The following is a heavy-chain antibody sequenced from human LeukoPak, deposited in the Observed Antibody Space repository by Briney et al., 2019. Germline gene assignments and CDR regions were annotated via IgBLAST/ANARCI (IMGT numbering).Heavy chain of an antibody. V-gene: IGHV3-7*01. CDR3: ATQAFSNFDY. J-gene: IGHJ4*02. CDR1: EITFRSYW. CDR2: IKQDGSEA. D-gene: IGHD4-11*01. Sequence: PGGSLRLSCVGSEITFRSYWMSWVRQAPGKGLEWLANIKQDGSEAYYADSVQGRFTISRDNAKNSLFLQMSSLRAEDTAVYYCATQAFSNFDYWGQGTLVIVSS.